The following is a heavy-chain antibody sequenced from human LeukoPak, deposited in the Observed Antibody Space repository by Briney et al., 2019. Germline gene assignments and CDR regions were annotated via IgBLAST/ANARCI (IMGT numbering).Heavy chain of an antibody. Sequence: GGSLRLSCAASGFTFSSYAITWVRQAPGKGLEWVSAISGSGGSTYYADSVKGRFTISRDNSKNTLYLRMNSLRAEDTAVYYCARGGSYLSAFDIWGQGTMVTVSS. V-gene: IGHV3-23*01. CDR1: GFTFSSYA. J-gene: IGHJ3*02. D-gene: IGHD1-26*01. CDR2: ISGSGGST. CDR3: ARGGSYLSAFDI.